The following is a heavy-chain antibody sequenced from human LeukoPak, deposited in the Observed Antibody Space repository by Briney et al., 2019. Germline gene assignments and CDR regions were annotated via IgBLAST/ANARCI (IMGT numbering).Heavy chain of an antibody. CDR3: AKGKNYYYMDV. CDR2: ISWNSGSI. CDR1: GFTLSTYA. Sequence: GGSLRLSCAASGFTLSTYAMHWVRQAPGKGLEWVSGISWNSGSIGYADSVKGRFTISRDNAKNSLYLQMNSLRAEDTALYYCAKGKNYYYMDVWGKGTTVTISS. V-gene: IGHV3-9*01. J-gene: IGHJ6*03.